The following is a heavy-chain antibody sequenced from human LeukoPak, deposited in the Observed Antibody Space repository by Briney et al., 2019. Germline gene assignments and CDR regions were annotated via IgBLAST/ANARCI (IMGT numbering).Heavy chain of an antibody. CDR3: AREGYYDSSGYYY. Sequence: GGSLRLSCAASGFTVSSNYMSWVRQAPGKGLEWVSVIYSGGSTYYADSVKGRFTISRDNSKNTLYLQMNSLRAEDTAVYYCAREGYYDSSGYYYWGQGTLVTVST. CDR2: IYSGGST. D-gene: IGHD3-22*01. CDR1: GFTVSSNY. V-gene: IGHV3-66*01. J-gene: IGHJ4*02.